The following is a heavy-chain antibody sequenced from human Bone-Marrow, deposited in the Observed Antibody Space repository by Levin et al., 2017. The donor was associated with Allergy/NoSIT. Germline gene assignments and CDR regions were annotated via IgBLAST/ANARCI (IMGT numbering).Heavy chain of an antibody. CDR3: ATYDILTHGYYYYYGMDV. D-gene: IGHD3-9*01. CDR2: FDPEDGET. V-gene: IGHV1-24*01. J-gene: IGHJ6*02. CDR1: GYTLTELS. Sequence: AASVKVSCKVSGYTLTELSMHWVRQAPGKGLEWMGGFDPEDGETIYAQKFQGRVTMTEDTSTDTAYMELSSLRSEDTAVYYCATYDILTHGYYYYYGMDVWGQGTTVTVSS.